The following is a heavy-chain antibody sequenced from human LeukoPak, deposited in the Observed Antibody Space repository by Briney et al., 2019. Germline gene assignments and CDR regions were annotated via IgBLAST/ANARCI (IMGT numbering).Heavy chain of an antibody. Sequence: PSETLSLTCSVSGASVTSYYWSWIRQPPGRGLEWLGYVSDPEYTTYSPSLKSRLTISMDTSKNQLSLKLTSVTAADTAVYYCARTRTSPAIWFDPWGQGTLVTVSS. CDR1: GASVTSYY. V-gene: IGHV4-59*02. CDR2: VSDPEYT. J-gene: IGHJ5*02. CDR3: ARTRTSPAIWFDP. D-gene: IGHD6-6*01.